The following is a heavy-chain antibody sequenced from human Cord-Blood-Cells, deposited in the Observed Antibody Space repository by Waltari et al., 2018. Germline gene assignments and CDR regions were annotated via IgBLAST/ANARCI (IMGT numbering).Heavy chain of an antibody. CDR2: ISYDGSNK. Sequence: QVQLVESGGGVVQPGRSLRLSCAASGFTFSSYAMHWVRQAPGKGGEWVAVISYDGSNKYYADSVKGRFTISRDNSKNTLYLQMNSLRAEDTAVYYCARDFKYDSSGHDYWGQGTLVTVSS. CDR3: ARDFKYDSSGHDY. CDR1: GFTFSSYA. D-gene: IGHD3-22*01. J-gene: IGHJ4*02. V-gene: IGHV3-30*04.